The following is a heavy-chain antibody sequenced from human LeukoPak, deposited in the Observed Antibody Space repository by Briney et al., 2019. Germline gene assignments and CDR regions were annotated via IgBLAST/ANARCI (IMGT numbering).Heavy chain of an antibody. Sequence: PGGSLRLSCAASGCTFSRYGMHWVRQAPGKGLEWVAAIQSDGSKEYYSESERGRLTISRDDSKSTVYLQLNSLRVEDTAVYYCARDLAVGVCEFWGQGTLVIVSS. V-gene: IGHV3-33*01. D-gene: IGHD6-19*01. J-gene: IGHJ4*02. CDR1: GCTFSRYG. CDR2: IQSDGSKE. CDR3: ARDLAVGVCEF.